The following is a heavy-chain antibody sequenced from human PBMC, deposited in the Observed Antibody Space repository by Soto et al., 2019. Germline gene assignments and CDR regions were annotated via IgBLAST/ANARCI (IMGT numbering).Heavy chain of an antibody. CDR1: GFTFSSYA. J-gene: IGHJ6*02. Sequence: PGGSLRLSCAASGFTFSSYAMHRVRQAPGKGLEWVAVISYDGSNKYYADSVKGRFTISRDNSKNTLYLQMNSLRAEDTAVYYCARERSSSSSFYYYGMDVWGQGTTVTVSS. CDR2: ISYDGSNK. CDR3: ARERSSSSSFYYYGMDV. V-gene: IGHV3-30-3*01. D-gene: IGHD6-6*01.